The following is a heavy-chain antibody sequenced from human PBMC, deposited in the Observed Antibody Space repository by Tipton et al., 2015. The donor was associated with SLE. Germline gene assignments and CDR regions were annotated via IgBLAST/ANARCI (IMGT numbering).Heavy chain of an antibody. D-gene: IGHD2/OR15-2a*01. V-gene: IGHV4-38-2*02. Sequence: TLSLTCTVSGYSISSDYYWGWIRQPPGKGLEWIGSVSHGGSTYYNPSLNSRVTMSVDTSQNQFSLNLRYVTAADTAVYYCVRHFSTVIQGPLYFDYWGQGTLVTVSS. CDR2: VSHGGST. CDR1: GYSISSDYY. J-gene: IGHJ4*02. CDR3: VRHFSTVIQGPLYFDY.